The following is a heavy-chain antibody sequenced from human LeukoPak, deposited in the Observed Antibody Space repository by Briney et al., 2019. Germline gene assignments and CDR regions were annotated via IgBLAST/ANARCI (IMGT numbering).Heavy chain of an antibody. CDR1: GFTFSSYS. V-gene: IGHV3-21*01. Sequence: GGSLRLSCAASGFTFSSYSMNWVRQAPGKGLEWVSSISSSSSYIYYADSVKGRFTISRDNAKNSLYLQMNSLRAEDTAVYYCARDERLGKLSAYYYYMDVWGKGTTVTVSS. J-gene: IGHJ6*03. D-gene: IGHD3-16*02. CDR3: ARDERLGKLSAYYYYMDV. CDR2: ISSSSSYI.